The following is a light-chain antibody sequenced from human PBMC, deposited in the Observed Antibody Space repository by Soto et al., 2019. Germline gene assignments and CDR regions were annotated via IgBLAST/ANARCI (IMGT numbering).Light chain of an antibody. Sequence: QSVLTQPASVSGSPGQSITISCTGTSSDVGGHNYVSWYQQHPGTAPKLMIYEVTNLPSGVSNRFSGSKSGNTASLTISGLQAEDEADYYCSSYTSSTTLDVVFGGGTKLTVL. CDR2: EVT. V-gene: IGLV2-14*01. CDR3: SSYTSSTTLDVV. J-gene: IGLJ2*01. CDR1: SSDVGGHNY.